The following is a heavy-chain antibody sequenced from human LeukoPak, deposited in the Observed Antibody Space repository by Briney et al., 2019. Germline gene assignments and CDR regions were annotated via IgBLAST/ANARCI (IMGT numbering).Heavy chain of an antibody. CDR3: AKPTPGDRCWDY. CDR2: ISGSGGST. Sequence: GASLRLSCAASGFTFSSYAMSGVRQAPGKGLEWVSAISGSGGSTYYADSVKGRFTISRDNSKNTLYLQMNSLRAEDTAVYYCAKPTPGDRCWDYWGQGTLVTVSS. CDR1: GFTFSSYA. D-gene: IGHD7-27*01. J-gene: IGHJ4*02. V-gene: IGHV3-23*01.